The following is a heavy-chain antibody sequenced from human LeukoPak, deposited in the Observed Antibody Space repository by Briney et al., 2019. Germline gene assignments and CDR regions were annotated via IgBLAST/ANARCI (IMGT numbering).Heavy chain of an antibody. J-gene: IGHJ6*04. CDR3: ARENAGIAVARTYYYYGMDV. D-gene: IGHD6-19*01. CDR1: GFTFSSYG. V-gene: IGHV3-33*01. Sequence: GGSLSLSCAASGFTFSSYGMHWVRQAPGKGLEWVAVIWYDGSNKYYADSVKGRFTISRDNSKNTLYLQMNSLRAEDTAVYYCARENAGIAVARTYYYYGMDVWGKGTTVTVSS. CDR2: IWYDGSNK.